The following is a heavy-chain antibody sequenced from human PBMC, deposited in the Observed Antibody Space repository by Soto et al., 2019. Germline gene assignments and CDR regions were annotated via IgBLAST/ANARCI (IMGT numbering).Heavy chain of an antibody. CDR3: VRGYCTTTPCSGDFQH. CDR1: GYKFTTYF. D-gene: IGHD2-8*01. V-gene: IGHV1-46*01. J-gene: IGHJ1*01. Sequence: QVQLVQSGAEVKKPGASVKVACKASGYKFTTYFIHWVRQAPGQCLEWMGMIHPSGDTGYGQKFRGRVTMTIDTSTTTAYMELRNLTSEDTAIYFSVRGYCTTTPCSGDFQHWGQGTLVTVSS. CDR2: IHPSGDT.